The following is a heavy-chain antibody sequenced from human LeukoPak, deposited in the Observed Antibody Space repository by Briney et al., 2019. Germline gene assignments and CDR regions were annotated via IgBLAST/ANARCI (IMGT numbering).Heavy chain of an antibody. D-gene: IGHD2-2*01. CDR1: GLTFTSYE. V-gene: IGHV3-48*03. CDR3: AREELSQASRAFDI. Sequence: PGGSLRLSCAASGLTFTSYEMNWVRQAPGKGLEWVSYISSSGSTIYYADSVKGRFTISRDNAKNSLYLQMNSLRAEDTAVYYCAREELSQASRAFDIWGQATMVTVSS. J-gene: IGHJ3*02. CDR2: ISSSGSTI.